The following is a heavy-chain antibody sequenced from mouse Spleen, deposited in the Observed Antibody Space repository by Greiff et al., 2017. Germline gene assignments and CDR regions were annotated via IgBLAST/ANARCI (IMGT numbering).Heavy chain of an antibody. J-gene: IGHJ3*01. CDR2: ISYDGTN. V-gene: IGHV3-6*01. Sequence: EVKLVESGPGLVKPSQSLSLTCSVTDYSITSDYYWNWIRQFPGNKLEWMGCISYDGTNNYNPSLKNRISITRDTSKNQFFLKLNSVTTEDTATYYCATYGNFFAYWGQGTLVTVSA. D-gene: IGHD2-1*01. CDR3: ATYGNFFAY. CDR1: DYSITSDYY.